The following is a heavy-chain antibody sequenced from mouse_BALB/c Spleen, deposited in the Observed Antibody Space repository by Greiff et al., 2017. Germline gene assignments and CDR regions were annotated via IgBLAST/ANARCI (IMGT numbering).Heavy chain of an antibody. Sequence: ESGPGLVKPSQSLSLTCSVTGYSITSGYYWNWIRQFPGNKLEWMGYISYDGSNNYNPSLKNRISITRDTSKNQFFLKLNSVTTEDTATYYCARSLYYYGSSWYFDVWGAGTTVTVSS. D-gene: IGHD1-1*01. V-gene: IGHV3-6*02. CDR1: GYSITSGYY. J-gene: IGHJ1*01. CDR3: ARSLYYYGSSWYFDV. CDR2: ISYDGSN.